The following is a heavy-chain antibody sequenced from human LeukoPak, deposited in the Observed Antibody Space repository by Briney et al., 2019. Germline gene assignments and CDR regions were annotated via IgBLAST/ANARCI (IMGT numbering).Heavy chain of an antibody. D-gene: IGHD1-26*01. CDR1: GYTFTSYY. J-gene: IGHJ4*02. CDR2: INPSGGST. CDR3: AGASGSYGEGFDY. V-gene: IGHV1-46*03. Sequence: ASVKVSCKASGYTFTSYYMHWVRQAPGQELEWMGIINPSGGSTSYAQKFQGRVTMTRDTSTSTVYMELSSLRSEDTAVYYCAGASGSYGEGFDYWGQGTLVTVSS.